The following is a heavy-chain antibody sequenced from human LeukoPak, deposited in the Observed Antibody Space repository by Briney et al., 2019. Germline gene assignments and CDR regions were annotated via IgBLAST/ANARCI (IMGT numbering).Heavy chain of an antibody. J-gene: IGHJ4*02. V-gene: IGHV3-23*01. CDR3: AKITMVRGGGGYFDY. Sequence: GGSLRLSCAASGFTFSSYAMSWVRQAPGKGLEWVSAISGSGGSTYYADSVKGRFTISRDNSKNTLYLQMNSLRAEDTAVYYCAKITMVRGGGGYFDYRGQGTLVTVSS. CDR2: ISGSGGST. CDR1: GFTFSSYA. D-gene: IGHD3-10*01.